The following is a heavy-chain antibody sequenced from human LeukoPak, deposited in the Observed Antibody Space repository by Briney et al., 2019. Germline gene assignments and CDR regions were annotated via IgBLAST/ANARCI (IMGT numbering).Heavy chain of an antibody. CDR1: GYTFTSYD. V-gene: IGHV1-8*01. D-gene: IGHD3-22*01. J-gene: IGHJ3*02. Sequence: GASVKVSCKASGYTFTSYDINWVRQATGQGLEWMGWMNPNSGNTGYAQKFQGRVTVTRNTSISTAYMELSSLRSEDTAVYYCARFYYDSTPSAFDIWGQGTMVTVSS. CDR2: MNPNSGNT. CDR3: ARFYYDSTPSAFDI.